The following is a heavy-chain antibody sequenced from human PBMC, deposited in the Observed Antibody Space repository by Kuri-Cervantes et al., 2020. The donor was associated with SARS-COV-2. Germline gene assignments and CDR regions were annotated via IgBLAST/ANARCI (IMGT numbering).Heavy chain of an antibody. D-gene: IGHD3-22*01. CDR2: ISSSSSYI. CDR1: GFTFSSYS. J-gene: IGHJ4*02. Sequence: GGSLRLSCAASGFTFSSYSMNWVRQAPGKGLEWVSSISSSSSYIYYADPVKGRFTISRDNSKNTLYLQMNSLRAEDTAVYYCARYDSSAENEGTVCYWGQGTLVTVSS. V-gene: IGHV3-21*01. CDR3: ARYDSSAENEGTVCY.